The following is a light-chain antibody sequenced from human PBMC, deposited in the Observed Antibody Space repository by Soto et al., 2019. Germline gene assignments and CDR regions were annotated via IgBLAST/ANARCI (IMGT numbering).Light chain of an antibody. CDR1: SSDVGSYNL. Sequence: QSALTQPASVSGSPGQSITISCTGTSSDVGSYNLVSWYQQHPGKAPKLMIYEVSKRPSGVSKRFSGSKSGNTASLTISGLQAEDEADYYCCSYAGSSTWVFGGGTKVTVL. CDR2: EVS. V-gene: IGLV2-23*02. J-gene: IGLJ3*02. CDR3: CSYAGSSTWV.